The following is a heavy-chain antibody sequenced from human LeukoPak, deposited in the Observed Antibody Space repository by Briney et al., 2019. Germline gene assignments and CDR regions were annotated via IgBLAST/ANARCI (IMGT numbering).Heavy chain of an antibody. V-gene: IGHV3-30*04. Sequence: GGSLRLSCAASGFTFTNYPIHWVRQAPGKGLEWVTVISYDGSTKYYADSVKGRFTISRDNAKNSLYLQMNSLRAEDTAVYYCARDQNGDYFFDYWGQGTLVTVSS. CDR2: ISYDGSTK. CDR1: GFTFTNYP. D-gene: IGHD4-17*01. CDR3: ARDQNGDYFFDY. J-gene: IGHJ4*02.